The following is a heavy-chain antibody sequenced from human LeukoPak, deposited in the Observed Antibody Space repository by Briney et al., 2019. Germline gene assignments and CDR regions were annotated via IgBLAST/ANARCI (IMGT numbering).Heavy chain of an antibody. D-gene: IGHD1-26*01. J-gene: IGHJ4*02. V-gene: IGHV4-4*02. CDR3: SRESGPYYPFGH. Sequence: SETLSLTCGVSDGSTTPPNYWSRVRQSPERGLGWIGEISLSGYTGFNPSLRGRVNMSRDEFKNHLSLTLTSETAADTGIYYCSRESGPYYPFGHWGQGILVT. CDR2: ISLSGYT. CDR1: DGSTTPPNY.